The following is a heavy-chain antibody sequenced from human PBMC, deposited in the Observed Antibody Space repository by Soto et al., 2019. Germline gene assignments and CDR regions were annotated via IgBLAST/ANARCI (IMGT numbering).Heavy chain of an antibody. D-gene: IGHD4-17*01. J-gene: IGHJ2*01. V-gene: IGHV1-18*01. CDR2: ISAYNGNT. CDR3: ARVESYGDPSYWYFDL. CDR1: GYTFTSYG. Sequence: QVQLVQSGAEVKKPGASVKVSCKASGYTFTSYGISWVRQAPGQGLEWMGWISAYNGNTNYAQKLQGRVTMTTDTSTSTAYMELRSLSSDATAVYYCARVESYGDPSYWYFDLWGRGTLVTVSS.